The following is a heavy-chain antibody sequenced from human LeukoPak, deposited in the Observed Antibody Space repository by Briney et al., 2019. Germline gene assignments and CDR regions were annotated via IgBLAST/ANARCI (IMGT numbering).Heavy chain of an antibody. D-gene: IGHD6-19*01. CDR2: IYPNSGGT. V-gene: IGHV1-2*02. J-gene: IGHJ3*02. CDR3: ARGIAVAPGDTFDI. CDR1: GYTFTSYG. Sequence: GASVKVSCKASGYTFTSYGISWVRQAPGQGLEWMGWIYPNSGGTNYAQKFQGRVTMTRDTSISTGYMELGSLRSDDTAVYYCARGIAVAPGDTFDIWGQGTMVTVSS.